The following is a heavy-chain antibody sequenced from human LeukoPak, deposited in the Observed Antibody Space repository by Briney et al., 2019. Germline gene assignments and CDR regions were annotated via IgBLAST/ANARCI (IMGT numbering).Heavy chain of an antibody. Sequence: PSETLSLTCTVPGGSVSSGSYYWSWIRQPPGKGLEWIGYIYYSGSTNYNPSLKSRVTISVDTSKNQFSLKLSSVTAADTAVYYCARVGKVVTARYFDYWGQGTLVTVSS. CDR2: IYYSGST. CDR1: GGSVSSGSYY. J-gene: IGHJ4*02. D-gene: IGHD2-21*02. V-gene: IGHV4-61*01. CDR3: ARVGKVVTARYFDY.